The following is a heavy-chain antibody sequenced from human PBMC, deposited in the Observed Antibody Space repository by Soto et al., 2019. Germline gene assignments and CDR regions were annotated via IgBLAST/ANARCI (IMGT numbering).Heavy chain of an antibody. CDR3: ARVGSRDASNYVLDH. D-gene: IGHD3-10*02. CDR2: VISASGSV. V-gene: IGHV1-69*06. CDR1: GRIFSSFP. J-gene: IGHJ1*01. Sequence: QVQVVQSGAEVKRPGSSVKISCKASGRIFSSFPTSWVRQVPGQGREWVGGVISASGSVTYATKFQGRVTITGVNSAGIGSMDLASMNSEDTAIYYCARVGSRDASNYVLDHWGPGTLVTVSS.